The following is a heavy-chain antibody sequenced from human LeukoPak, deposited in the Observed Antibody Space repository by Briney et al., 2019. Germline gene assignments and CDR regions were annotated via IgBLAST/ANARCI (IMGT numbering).Heavy chain of an antibody. V-gene: IGHV6-1*01. CDR2: TYYRSKWCS. J-gene: IGHJ4*02. CDR1: GDSVSSNTAT. Sequence: SQTLSLTCVISGDSVSSNTATWNWIRQSPSRGLEWLGKTYYRSKWCSDYALSVRSRIIVNPDTSKNQFSLQVNSVTPEDTAVYFCARRMAVGGPGYFDYWGQGSLVIVSA. CDR3: ARRMAVGGPGYFDY. D-gene: IGHD6-19*01.